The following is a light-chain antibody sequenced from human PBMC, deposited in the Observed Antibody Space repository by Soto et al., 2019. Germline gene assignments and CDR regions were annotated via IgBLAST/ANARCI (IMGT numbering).Light chain of an antibody. CDR1: QAVSSN. J-gene: IGKJ1*01. Sequence: EIVLTQSPATLSFSPGERATLYCRASQAVSSNLTRYQAKSGQAPSLLTYGASARATGSPARFSGSWSGTEFTLTISSLQSEDFAVYYCQQYNNWPRTFGQGTKVDIK. CDR3: QQYNNWPRT. CDR2: GAS. V-gene: IGKV3-15*01.